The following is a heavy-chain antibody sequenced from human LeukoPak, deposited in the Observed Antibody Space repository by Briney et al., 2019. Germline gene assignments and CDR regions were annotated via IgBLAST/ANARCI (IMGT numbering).Heavy chain of an antibody. CDR1: GFTFSSYW. D-gene: IGHD5-24*01. Sequence: PGRSLRLSCAASGFTFSSYWMHWVRQVPGKGLVWVSRIRSDGSSTSYADSVKGRFTISRDNAKNALYLQMSSLRVDDTAVYYCAKDDYNRHWGQGTLVTVSS. CDR2: IRSDGSST. V-gene: IGHV3-74*01. CDR3: AKDDYNRH. J-gene: IGHJ4*02.